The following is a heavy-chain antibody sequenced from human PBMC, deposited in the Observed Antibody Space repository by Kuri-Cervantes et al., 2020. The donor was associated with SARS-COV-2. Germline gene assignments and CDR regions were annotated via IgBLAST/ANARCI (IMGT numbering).Heavy chain of an antibody. D-gene: IGHD3-16*02. Sequence: SVKVPCKASGGTFSSYAISWVRQAPGQGLQWMGGIIPIFGTANYAQKFQGRVSITADESTSTAYMELSSLRSEDTAVYYSARGVEYYDYVWGSYRSWYFDYWGQGTLVTVSS. CDR2: IIPIFGTA. J-gene: IGHJ4*02. V-gene: IGHV1-69*13. CDR1: GGTFSSYA. CDR3: ARGVEYYDYVWGSYRSWYFDY.